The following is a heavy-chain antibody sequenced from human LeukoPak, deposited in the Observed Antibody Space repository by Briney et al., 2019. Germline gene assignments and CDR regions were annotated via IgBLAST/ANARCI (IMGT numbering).Heavy chain of an antibody. Sequence: PSETLSLTCAVYGGSFSGYYWSWIRQPPGEGLEWIGEINHSGSTNYNPSLKSRVTISVDTSKNQFSLKLSSVTAADTAVYYCARSAKQWLVNWFDPWGQGTLVTVSS. J-gene: IGHJ5*02. CDR1: GGSFSGYY. V-gene: IGHV4-34*01. D-gene: IGHD6-19*01. CDR2: INHSGST. CDR3: ARSAKQWLVNWFDP.